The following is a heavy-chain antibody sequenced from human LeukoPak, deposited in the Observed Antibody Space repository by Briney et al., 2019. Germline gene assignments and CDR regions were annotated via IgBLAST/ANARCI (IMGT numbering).Heavy chain of an antibody. D-gene: IGHD2-15*01. CDR3: ARLSAVVATTPPYWYFDL. CDR1: GGSISSYY. CDR2: IYYSGST. J-gene: IGHJ2*01. V-gene: IGHV4-59*08. Sequence: SETLSLTCTVSGGSISSYYWSWTRQPPGKGLEWIGYIYYSGSTNYNPSLKSRVTISVDTSKNQFSLKLSSVTAADTAVYYCARLSAVVATTPPYWYFDLWGRGTLVTVSS.